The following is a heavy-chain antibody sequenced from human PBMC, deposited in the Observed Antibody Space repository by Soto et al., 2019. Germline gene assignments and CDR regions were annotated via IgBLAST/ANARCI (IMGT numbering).Heavy chain of an antibody. CDR3: AKNRGHEPPYYSDS. V-gene: IGHV3-23*01. CDR2: IYGGGDGP. CDR1: GFTFSNYA. J-gene: IGHJ4*02. Sequence: EVLLLESGGGLVQPGGSLRLSCAASGFTFSNYAVNWVRQAPGKGLEWVSTIYGGGDGPHYADSVKGRFTISRDNSKNTLYLQMNSLRAEDTAVYYCAKNRGHEPPYYSDSWGQGTLVTVSS.